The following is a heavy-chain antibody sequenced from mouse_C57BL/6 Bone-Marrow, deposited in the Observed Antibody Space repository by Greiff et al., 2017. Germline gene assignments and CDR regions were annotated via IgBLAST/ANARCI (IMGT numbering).Heavy chain of an antibody. CDR1: GFTFSDYY. CDR2: ISNGGGST. V-gene: IGHV5-12*01. D-gene: IGHD3-2*02. J-gene: IGHJ4*01. Sequence: DVMLVESGGGLVQPGGSLKLSCAASGFTFSDYYMYWVRQTPEKRLEWVAYISNGGGSTYYPDTVKGRFTISRDNAKNTLYLQMSRLKSEDTAMYYCAGQRKGQLRLRWAMDYWGQGTSVTVSS. CDR3: AGQRKGQLRLRWAMDY.